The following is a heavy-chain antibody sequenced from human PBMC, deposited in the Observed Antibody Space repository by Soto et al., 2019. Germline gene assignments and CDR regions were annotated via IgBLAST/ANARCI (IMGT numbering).Heavy chain of an antibody. CDR3: AKPLVDDAFDI. J-gene: IGHJ3*02. D-gene: IGHD2-8*02. CDR1: GFTFSSYG. Sequence: QVQLVESGGGVVQPGRSLRLSCAASGFTFSSYGMHWVRQAPGKGLEWVAVISYDGSNKYYADSVKGRFTISRDNSKNTLYLQMNSLRAEDTAVYYCAKPLVDDAFDIWGQGTMVTVSS. CDR2: ISYDGSNK. V-gene: IGHV3-30*18.